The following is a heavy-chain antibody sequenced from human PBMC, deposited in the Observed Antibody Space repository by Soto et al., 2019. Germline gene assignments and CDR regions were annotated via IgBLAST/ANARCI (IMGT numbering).Heavy chain of an antibody. J-gene: IGHJ4*02. D-gene: IGHD6-19*01. CDR3: ARGTPYTTGWYYFDF. Sequence: PGGSLRLSCAASGFTFATYGMHFVRHSPFKGLEWVAVISYDGTNKFYEDSVDGRFTISRDNSKNTLFLQMNSLRTEDTAVYYCARGTPYTTGWYYFDFWGQGTLVTVSS. CDR2: ISYDGTNK. V-gene: IGHV3-30*03. CDR1: GFTFATYG.